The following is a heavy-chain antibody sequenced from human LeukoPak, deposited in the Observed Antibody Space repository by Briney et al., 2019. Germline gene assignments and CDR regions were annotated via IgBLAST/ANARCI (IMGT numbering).Heavy chain of an antibody. D-gene: IGHD3-3*01. CDR1: GGTFGSYA. J-gene: IGHJ6*03. Sequence: SVKVSCKASGGTFGSYAISWVRQAPGQGLEWMGGIIPIFGTANYAQKFQGRVTITTDESTSTAYMELSSLRSEDTAVYYCARSGSGYYTYYYYMDVWGKGTTVTVSS. CDR2: IIPIFGTA. V-gene: IGHV1-69*05. CDR3: ARSGSGYYTYYYYMDV.